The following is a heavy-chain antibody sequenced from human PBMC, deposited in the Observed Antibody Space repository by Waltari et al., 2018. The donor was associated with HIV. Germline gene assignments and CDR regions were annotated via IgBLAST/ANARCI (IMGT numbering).Heavy chain of an antibody. V-gene: IGHV3-7*01. D-gene: IGHD6-13*01. J-gene: IGHJ4*02. CDR2: IKQDGSEK. CDR3: ARDHWGSSLY. CDR1: GFTFSSYW. Sequence: EVQLVESGGGLVQPGGSLRPSCAASGFTFSSYWMSWVRQAPGKGVGGVGNIKQDGSEKYYVDSVKGRFTISRDNAKNSLYLQMNSLRAEDTAVYYCARDHWGSSLYWGQGTLVTVSS.